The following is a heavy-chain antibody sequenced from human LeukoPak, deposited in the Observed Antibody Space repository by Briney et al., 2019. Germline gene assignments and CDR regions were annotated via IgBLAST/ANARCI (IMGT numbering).Heavy chain of an antibody. CDR1: GFTFSSYG. V-gene: IGHV3-33*01. J-gene: IGHJ5*02. Sequence: GGSLRLSCAASGFTFSSYGMHWVRQAPGKGLEWVAVIWYDGSNKYYADSVKGRFTISRDNSKITLYLQMNSLRAEDTAVYYCARDYYDSSGYLNWFDPWGQGTLVTVPS. CDR2: IWYDGSNK. D-gene: IGHD3-22*01. CDR3: ARDYYDSSGYLNWFDP.